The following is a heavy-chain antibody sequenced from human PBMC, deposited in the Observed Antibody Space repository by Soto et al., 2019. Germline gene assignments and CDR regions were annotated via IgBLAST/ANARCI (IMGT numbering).Heavy chain of an antibody. V-gene: IGHV3-23*01. CDR1: GFTFSSYA. Sequence: EVQLLESGGGLVQPGGSLRLSCAASGFTFSSYAMSWVRQAPGKGLEWVSAISGSGGSTYYADSVKGRFTISRDNSKSTRYLQMNSLRAEDTAVYYCAKSLGIVATWLDYWGQGTLVTVSS. CDR3: AKSLGIVATWLDY. J-gene: IGHJ4*02. D-gene: IGHD5-12*01. CDR2: ISGSGGST.